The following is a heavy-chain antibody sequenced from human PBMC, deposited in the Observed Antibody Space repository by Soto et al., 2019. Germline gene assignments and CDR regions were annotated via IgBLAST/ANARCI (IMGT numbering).Heavy chain of an antibody. CDR3: ARDPVDYYYGSGSYYKDYYYYYGMDV. Sequence: LRLSCAASGFTFSDYYMSWIRQAPGKGLEWVSYISSSGSTIYYADSVKGRFTISRDNAKNSLYLQMNSLRAEDTAVYYCARDPVDYYYGSGSYYKDYYYYYGMDVWGQGTTVTVSS. CDR2: ISSSGSTI. J-gene: IGHJ6*02. CDR1: GFTFSDYY. V-gene: IGHV3-11*01. D-gene: IGHD3-10*01.